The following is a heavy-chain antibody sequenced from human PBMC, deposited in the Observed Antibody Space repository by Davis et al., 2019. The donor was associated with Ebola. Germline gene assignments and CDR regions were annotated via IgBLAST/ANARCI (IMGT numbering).Heavy chain of an antibody. V-gene: IGHV3-74*03. CDR3: AKFNYYDSSGYYYSYYYGMDV. CDR1: GFTFSSYW. CDR2: INRDGSTT. Sequence: GESLKISCAASGFTFSSYWMHWVRQAPGKGLVWVSCINRDGSTTTYADSVKGRFTISRDNAKNTLYLQMNNLRVEDTAVYYCAKFNYYDSSGYYYSYYYGMDVWGQGTTVTVSS. J-gene: IGHJ6*02. D-gene: IGHD3-22*01.